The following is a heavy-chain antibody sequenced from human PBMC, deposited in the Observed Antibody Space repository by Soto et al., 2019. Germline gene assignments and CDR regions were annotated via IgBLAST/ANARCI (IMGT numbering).Heavy chain of an antibody. Sequence: ETLSLTCAVSGGSFSGYFWSWIRQPPGKGLEWIGEINHSGSTYYNPSLGSRVTVLVDTSRSQFSLKLSSVTAADTAVYYCARRYGSCFDYWGQGTLVTVSS. J-gene: IGHJ4*02. CDR3: ARRYGSCFDY. D-gene: IGHD5-18*01. CDR2: INHSGST. CDR1: GGSFSGYF. V-gene: IGHV4-34*01.